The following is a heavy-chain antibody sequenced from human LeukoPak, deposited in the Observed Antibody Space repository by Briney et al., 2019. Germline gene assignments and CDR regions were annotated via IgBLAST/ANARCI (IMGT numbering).Heavy chain of an antibody. D-gene: IGHD1/OR15-1a*01. CDR2: MSASGSHT. V-gene: IGHV3-23*01. J-gene: IGHJ4*02. CDR1: GFTFSDFA. CDR3: AKVRSGNNYYFDY. Sequence: GGSLRLSCAASGFTFSDFAMSWVRQAPGKGLEWVSGMSASGSHTHTADFVKGRFTISRDNFKNTLYLQMNGLRVEDTAVYYCAKVRSGNNYYFDYWGQGTLVTVSS.